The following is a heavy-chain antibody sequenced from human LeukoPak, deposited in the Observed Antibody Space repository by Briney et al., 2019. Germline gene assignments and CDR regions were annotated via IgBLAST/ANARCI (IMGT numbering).Heavy chain of an antibody. V-gene: IGHV3-53*01. J-gene: IGHJ3*02. CDR1: GGSISSSNYY. D-gene: IGHD3-22*01. Sequence: ETLSLTSTVSGGSISSSNYYWAWIRQPPGKGLEWVSLIYNDGRTYYADSVKGRCTISRDNLKNVLYLQMNSLKVEDTALYYCARGLFLSGYLDAFDIWGQGTVVTVSS. CDR2: IYNDGRT. CDR3: ARGLFLSGYLDAFDI.